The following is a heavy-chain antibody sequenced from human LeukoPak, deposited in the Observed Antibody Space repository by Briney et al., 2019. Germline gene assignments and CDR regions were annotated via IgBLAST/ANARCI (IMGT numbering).Heavy chain of an antibody. CDR3: ARVLVWASLYYFDY. CDR1: GYTFTSYG. D-gene: IGHD3-16*01. Sequence: ASVKVSCKASGYTFTSYGISWVRQAPGQGLEWMGWISAYNGNTNYAQKFQGRVTITRNTSISTAYMELSSLRSEDTAVYYCARVLVWASLYYFDYWGQGTLVTVSS. V-gene: IGHV1-18*01. CDR2: ISAYNGNT. J-gene: IGHJ4*02.